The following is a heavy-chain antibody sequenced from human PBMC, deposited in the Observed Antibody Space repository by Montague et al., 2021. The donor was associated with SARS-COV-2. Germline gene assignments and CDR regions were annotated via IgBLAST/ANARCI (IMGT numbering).Heavy chain of an antibody. CDR2: IHHGGST. Sequence: SETLSLTCAVHGGSFSTYSWNWIRQPPGKGLEWIGEIHHGGSTNYNPSLKSRVTISAGTSKNQFSLKLTSVAAADTAVYYCAGLGDGVVPSPILGVGPYYSYYYMDVWGKGTTVTVSS. V-gene: IGHV4-34*01. D-gene: IGHD3-10*01. J-gene: IGHJ6*03. CDR1: GGSFSTYS. CDR3: AGLGDGVVPSPILGVGPYYSYYYMDV.